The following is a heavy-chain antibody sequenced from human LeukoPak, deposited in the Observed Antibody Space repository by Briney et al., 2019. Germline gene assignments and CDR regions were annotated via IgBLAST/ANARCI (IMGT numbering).Heavy chain of an antibody. Sequence: GGSLRLSCAASGFTFSSYWMHWVRQGPGKGLVWVSRIKSDGSSTSYADSVKGRFTISRDNAKNTLYLQMNSLRAEDAAVYYCARGSQAAFDIWGQGTMVTVSS. D-gene: IGHD3-10*01. CDR1: GFTFSSYW. CDR3: ARGSQAAFDI. J-gene: IGHJ3*02. CDR2: IKSDGSST. V-gene: IGHV3-74*01.